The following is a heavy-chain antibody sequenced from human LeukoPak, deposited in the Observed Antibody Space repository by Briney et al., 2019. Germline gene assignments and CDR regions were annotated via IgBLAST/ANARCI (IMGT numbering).Heavy chain of an antibody. V-gene: IGHV5-51*01. D-gene: IGHD3-3*01. CDR3: ARARVQWNGRSWKDLKYDFWSGYYHPPHWFDP. Sequence: GASVKVSCKASGYMFTSYWIGWVRQMPGKGLEWMGIIYPGDSDTRYSPSFQGQVTISADKSISTAYLQWSSLKASDTAMYYCARARVQWNGRSWKDLKYDFWSGYYHPPHWFDPWGQGTLVTVSS. CDR2: IYPGDSDT. J-gene: IGHJ5*02. CDR1: GYMFTSYW.